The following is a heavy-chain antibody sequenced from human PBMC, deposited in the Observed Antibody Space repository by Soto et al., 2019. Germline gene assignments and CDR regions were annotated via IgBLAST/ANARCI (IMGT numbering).Heavy chain of an antibody. CDR1: GYSFNTYW. CDR3: ARPGYYDSSGFFNFDY. D-gene: IGHD3-22*01. V-gene: IGHV5-51*01. J-gene: IGHJ4*02. Sequence: PGESLKISCKASGYSFNTYWIDWVRQLPGKGLEWMGIIYPGDSDTRYSPSFQGQVTISADKSITTVYLQWNSLRAPDTAIYYCARPGYYDSSGFFNFDYWGQGTLVTVSS. CDR2: IYPGDSDT.